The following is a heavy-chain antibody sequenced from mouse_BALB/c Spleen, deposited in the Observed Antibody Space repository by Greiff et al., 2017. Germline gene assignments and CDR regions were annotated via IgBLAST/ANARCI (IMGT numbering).Heavy chain of an antibody. CDR3: ARGLGGYYFDY. CDR1: GFTFSSYT. D-gene: IGHD4-1*01. J-gene: IGHJ2*01. Sequence: VQLKESGGGLVQPGGSLKLSCAASGFTFSSYTMSWVRQTPEKRLEWVAYISNGGGSTYYPDTVKGRFTISRDNAKNTLYLQMSSLKSEDTAMYYCARGLGGYYFDYWGQGTTLTVSS. V-gene: IGHV5-12-2*01. CDR2: ISNGGGST.